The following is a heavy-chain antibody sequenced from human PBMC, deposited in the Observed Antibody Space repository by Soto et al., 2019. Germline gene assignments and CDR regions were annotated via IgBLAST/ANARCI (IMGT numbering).Heavy chain of an antibody. CDR2: ISSTTNYI. CDR1: GFTFTSYS. Sequence: PVGSLRLSGAASGFTFTSYSMNWVRQARGKGLEWVSSISSTTNYIYYGDSMKGRFTISRDNAKNSLYLEMNSLRAEDTAVYYCARESEDLTSNFDYWGQGTLVTVSS. D-gene: IGHD2-15*01. J-gene: IGHJ4*02. CDR3: ARESEDLTSNFDY. V-gene: IGHV3-21*06.